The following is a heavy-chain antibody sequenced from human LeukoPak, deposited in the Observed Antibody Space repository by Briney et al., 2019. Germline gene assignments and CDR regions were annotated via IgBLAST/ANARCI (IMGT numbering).Heavy chain of an antibody. CDR3: ARDLVGATIDY. Sequence: ASLKVSCKASGYTFTGYYMHWVRQAPGQGLEWMGRINPNSGGTNYAQKFQGRVTMTRDTSTSTAYMELSRLRSDDTAVYYCARDLVGATIDYWGQGTLVTVSS. V-gene: IGHV1-2*06. J-gene: IGHJ4*02. D-gene: IGHD1-26*01. CDR1: GYTFTGYY. CDR2: INPNSGGT.